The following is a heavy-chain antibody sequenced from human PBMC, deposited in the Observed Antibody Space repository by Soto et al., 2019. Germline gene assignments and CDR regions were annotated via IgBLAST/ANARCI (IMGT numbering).Heavy chain of an antibody. CDR1: GFTFSSYS. J-gene: IGHJ3*02. CDR3: ARDRDYGSGSYAFDI. CDR2: ISSSSSTI. D-gene: IGHD3-10*01. V-gene: IGHV3-48*04. Sequence: GGSLRLSCAASGFTFSSYSMNWVRQAPGKGLGWVSYISSSSSTIYYADSVKGRFTISRDNAKNSLYLQMNSLRAEDTAVYYCARDRDYGSGSYAFDIWGQGTMVTVSS.